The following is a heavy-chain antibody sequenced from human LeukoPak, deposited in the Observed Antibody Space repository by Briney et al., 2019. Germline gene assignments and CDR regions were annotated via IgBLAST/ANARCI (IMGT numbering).Heavy chain of an antibody. CDR1: GFTFSSYG. CDR3: ARGGIQLWDAFDI. J-gene: IGHJ3*02. V-gene: IGHV3-33*01. CDR2: IWYDGSNK. D-gene: IGHD5-18*01. Sequence: GGSLRLSCAASGFTFSSYGMHWVRQAPGKGLEWVAVIWYDGSNKYYADSVKGRFTISRDNSKNTLYLHMNSLRAEDTAVYYCARGGIQLWDAFDIWGQGTMVTVSS.